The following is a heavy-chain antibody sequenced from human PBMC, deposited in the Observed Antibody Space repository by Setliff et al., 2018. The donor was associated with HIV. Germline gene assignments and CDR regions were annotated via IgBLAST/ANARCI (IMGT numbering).Heavy chain of an antibody. J-gene: IGHJ3*01. Sequence: PGGSLRLSCAASGFTASEFTLSNAWLTWGRHCPGKGLEWLGRMASRHDGGTTDYAAAVRGRFTFSRDDSKDTLYLQMNSLKIEDTGTYYCVTDEKDAFDVWGQGTKVTVSS. CDR3: VTDEKDAFDV. CDR1: GFTASEFTLSNAW. V-gene: IGHV3-15*04. CDR2: MASRHDGGTT.